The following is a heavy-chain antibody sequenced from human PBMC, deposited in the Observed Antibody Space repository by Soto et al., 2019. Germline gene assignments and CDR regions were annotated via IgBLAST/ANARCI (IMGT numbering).Heavy chain of an antibody. Sequence: GGSLRLSCAASGFTFSNAWMNWVRQAPGKGLEWVGRIKSKTDGGTTDYAAPVKGRFTISRDDSKNTLYLQMNSLKTEDTAVYYCTTAYCGGDCYYYYGMDVWGQGTTVTVSS. CDR2: IKSKTDGGTT. J-gene: IGHJ6*02. CDR1: GFTFSNAW. D-gene: IGHD2-21*02. CDR3: TTAYCGGDCYYYYGMDV. V-gene: IGHV3-15*07.